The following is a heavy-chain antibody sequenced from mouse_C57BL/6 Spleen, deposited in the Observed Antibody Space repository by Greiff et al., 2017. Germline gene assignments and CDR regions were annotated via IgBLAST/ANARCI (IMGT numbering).Heavy chain of an antibody. Sequence: DVKLVESGGGLVKPGGSLKLSCAASGFTFSDYGMHWVRQAPEKGLEWVAYISSCSSTIYYADTVKGRFTISRDNATNTLFLQMTSLRSEDTAMYYCARNYEEDYYAMDYWGQGTSVTVSS. J-gene: IGHJ4*01. D-gene: IGHD2-1*01. CDR2: ISSCSSTI. CDR1: GFTFSDYG. CDR3: ARNYEEDYYAMDY. V-gene: IGHV5-17*01.